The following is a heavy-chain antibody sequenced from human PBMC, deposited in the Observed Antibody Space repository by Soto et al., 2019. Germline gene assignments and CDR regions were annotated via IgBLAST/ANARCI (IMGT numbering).Heavy chain of an antibody. D-gene: IGHD3-10*01. CDR2: ISYDGSDQ. CDR3: AKDTGADY. V-gene: IGHV3-30*18. CDR1: GFTFSSYG. Sequence: QVQLVESGGGVVQPGRSLRLSCAASGFTFSSYGMYWVRQAPGKGLEWVERISYDGSDQFYGDSVKGRFTISRDNSKNILYIQMNSLRSEDTAVYYCAKDTGADYWGQGTVVTVSA. J-gene: IGHJ4*02.